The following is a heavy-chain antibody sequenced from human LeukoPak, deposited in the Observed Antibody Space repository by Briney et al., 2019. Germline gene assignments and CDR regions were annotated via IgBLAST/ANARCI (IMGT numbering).Heavy chain of an antibody. CDR1: GFTFSNAW. Sequence: GGSLRLSCAASGFTFSNAWMSWVRQAPGKGLEWVGRIKSKTDGGTTDYAAPVKGIFTISRDDSKNTVYLQMNSLKTEDTSVYYCTTPSPYDSASSGYYYYYYMDVWGKGTTVTVSS. D-gene: IGHD3-16*01. CDR3: TTPSPYDSASSGYYYYYYMDV. CDR2: IKSKTDGGTT. J-gene: IGHJ6*03. V-gene: IGHV3-15*01.